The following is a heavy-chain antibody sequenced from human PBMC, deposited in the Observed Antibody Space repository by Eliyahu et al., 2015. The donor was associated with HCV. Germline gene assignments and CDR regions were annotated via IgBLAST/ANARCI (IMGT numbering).Heavy chain of an antibody. D-gene: IGHD2-2*01. V-gene: IGHV3-74*01. CDR2: XSSDGTTA. J-gene: IGHJ5*02. Sequence: EVQLVESGGGLVQAGGSLRLSCAASXFIFSXXWXHWVRQAPGQGLVWVSRXSSDGTTAGYADSVKGRFTISRDNAKNTVYLQMNSLRVEDTAMYYCARDWGHCTSGICYDWFDPWGQGTLVTVSS. CDR1: XFIFSXXW. CDR3: ARDWGHCTSGICYDWFDP.